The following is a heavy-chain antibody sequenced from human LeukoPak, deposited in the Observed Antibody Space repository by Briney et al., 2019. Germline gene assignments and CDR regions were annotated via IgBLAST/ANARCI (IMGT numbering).Heavy chain of an antibody. D-gene: IGHD3-10*01. V-gene: IGHV3-30*04. CDR3: ARDQLWFGELLGLGPH. CDR1: GFTFSSFP. CDR2: ISTDGSYK. J-gene: IGHJ4*02. Sequence: PGGSLRLSCAVSGFTFSSFPFHWVRQAPGKGLECVAAISTDGSYKYHGDSVKGRFTISRDNSKNTLYLQMNSLRAEDTAVYYCARDQLWFGELLGLGPHWGQGTLVTVSS.